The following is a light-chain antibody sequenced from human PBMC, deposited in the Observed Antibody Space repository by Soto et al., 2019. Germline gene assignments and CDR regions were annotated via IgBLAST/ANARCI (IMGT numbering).Light chain of an antibody. V-gene: IGKV3-15*01. Sequence: EIVMTQSPATLSVSPGERATLSYRASQSVSSNLAWYQQKPGQAPRLLIYGASTRATGIPARFSGSGSGTEFTLTISSLQHEDFAVYYCQQHTNWPPWTFGQGTKWIS. CDR3: QQHTNWPPWT. CDR1: QSVSSN. J-gene: IGKJ1*01. CDR2: GAS.